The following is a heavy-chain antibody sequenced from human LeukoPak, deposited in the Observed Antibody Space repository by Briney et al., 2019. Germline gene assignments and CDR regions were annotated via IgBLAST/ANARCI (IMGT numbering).Heavy chain of an antibody. CDR3: ARLISGSSGYYHYYYYYYYMDV. D-gene: IGHD3-22*01. J-gene: IGHJ6*03. CDR2: IYHSGST. CDR1: GYSISSGYY. V-gene: IGHV4-38-2*01. Sequence: SETLSLICAVSGYSISSGYYGGWIRQPPGKGLEWIGSIYHSGSTYYNPSLKSRVTISVDTSKNQFSLKLSSVTAADTAVYYCARLISGSSGYYHYYYYYYYMDVWGKGTTVTVSS.